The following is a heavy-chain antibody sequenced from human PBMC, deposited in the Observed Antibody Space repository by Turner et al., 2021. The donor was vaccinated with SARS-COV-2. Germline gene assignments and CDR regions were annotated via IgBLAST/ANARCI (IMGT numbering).Heavy chain of an antibody. CDR1: GFTFSSYA. Sequence: EVQLLGSGGGLIQPGGSLRLSCAASGFTFSSYAMSWVRQAPGKGLEWVSVIYSGGSTYYADSLKGRFTISRDNSKNTLYLQMNSLRAEDTAVYYCARGYSSGWYQSGAFDIWGQGTMVTVSS. D-gene: IGHD6-19*01. V-gene: IGHV3-23*03. CDR2: IYSGGST. J-gene: IGHJ3*02. CDR3: ARGYSSGWYQSGAFDI.